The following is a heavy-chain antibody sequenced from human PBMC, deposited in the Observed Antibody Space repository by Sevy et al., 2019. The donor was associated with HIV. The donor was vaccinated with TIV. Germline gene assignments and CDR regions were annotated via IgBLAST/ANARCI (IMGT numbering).Heavy chain of an antibody. J-gene: IGHJ4*02. Sequence: SETLSLTCTVSGASISSNTYYWGWIRQPPGKDLDWIGSTYFSGSAYYNPSLKGRDTISVDTSKNQFSLKVRSVTATDTAVYYCAREGPRIAQFDNWGQGTLVTVSS. D-gene: IGHD6-13*01. CDR3: AREGPRIAQFDN. CDR1: GASISSNTYY. V-gene: IGHV4-39*02. CDR2: TYFSGSA.